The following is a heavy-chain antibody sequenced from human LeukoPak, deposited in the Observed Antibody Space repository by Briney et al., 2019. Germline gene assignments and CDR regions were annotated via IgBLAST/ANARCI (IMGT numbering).Heavy chain of an antibody. Sequence: SETLSLTCTVSGGSISSYYWSWIRQPPGKGLEWIGYIYYSGSTNYNPSLKSRVTISVDTSKNQFSLKLSSVTAADTAVYYCARHSYSSGWSYYFDYWGQGTLVTVSS. V-gene: IGHV4-59*08. J-gene: IGHJ4*02. CDR3: ARHSYSSGWSYYFDY. CDR2: IYYSGST. CDR1: GGSISSYY. D-gene: IGHD6-19*01.